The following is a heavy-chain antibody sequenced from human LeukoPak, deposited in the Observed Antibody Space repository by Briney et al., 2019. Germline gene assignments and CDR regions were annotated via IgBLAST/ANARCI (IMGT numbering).Heavy chain of an antibody. CDR2: ITSDGSST. J-gene: IGHJ4*02. D-gene: IGHD3-10*01. CDR1: GFTFSITW. Sequence: GGSLRLSCAVSGFTFSITWMHWVRQPPGKGLVWVARITSDGSSTTYAESVKGRFTISRDNAKNTLYLQMNSLRAEDTAVYYCARDYYGSGSLHFDYWGQGTLVTVSS. CDR3: ARDYYGSGSLHFDY. V-gene: IGHV3-74*03.